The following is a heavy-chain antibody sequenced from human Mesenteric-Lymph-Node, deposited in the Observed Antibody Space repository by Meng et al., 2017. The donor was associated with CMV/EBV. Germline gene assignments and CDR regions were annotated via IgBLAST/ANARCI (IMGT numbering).Heavy chain of an antibody. Sequence: GESLKISCAASGFTFSTYWMSWVRQAPGKGLEWVANIKPDGSEKFYVDSVKGRFTITRDNAKNSLYLQMNSLRAGDTAVYYCARDRPLDDFWSGYYRYWGQGTLVTVSS. D-gene: IGHD3-3*01. CDR1: GFTFSTYW. J-gene: IGHJ4*02. V-gene: IGHV3-7*01. CDR2: IKPDGSEK. CDR3: ARDRPLDDFWSGYYRY.